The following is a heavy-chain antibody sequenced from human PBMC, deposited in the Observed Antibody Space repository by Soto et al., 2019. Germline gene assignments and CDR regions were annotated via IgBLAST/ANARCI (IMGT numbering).Heavy chain of an antibody. J-gene: IGHJ3*01. D-gene: IGHD5-12*01. V-gene: IGHV3-74*01. CDR2: INSDGRDT. CDR1: GFSFCSFV. CDR3: VRDRDGYNF. Sequence: GGSLRLSCAASGFSFCSFVMHWVRQAPGNGPVWVSRINSDGRDTRYADSVKGRFTISRDNARNTLYLQMSSLRAEDTAIYFCVRDRDGYNFWGEGTMVTVSS.